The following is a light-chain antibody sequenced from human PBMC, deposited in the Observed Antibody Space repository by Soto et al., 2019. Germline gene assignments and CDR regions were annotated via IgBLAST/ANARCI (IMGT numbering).Light chain of an antibody. CDR2: DAS. J-gene: IGKJ5*01. V-gene: IGKV1-33*01. Sequence: DIQMTQSPSSLSSSVGDIFTITCQASQNINNYLNWYQQKPGRAPKLLIYDASNLEAGVPSRFRGSGSGTDFTFTISRLQPEDIATYYCQQYENLPTFGPGTRLEI. CDR1: QNINNY. CDR3: QQYENLPT.